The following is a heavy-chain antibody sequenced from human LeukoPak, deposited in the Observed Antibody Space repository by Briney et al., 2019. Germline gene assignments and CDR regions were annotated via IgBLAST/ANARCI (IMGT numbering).Heavy chain of an antibody. CDR3: ARDGALNTNFDY. CDR2: TKPDGSAE. D-gene: IGHD4/OR15-4a*01. J-gene: IGHJ4*02. CDR1: GFTFRNYW. V-gene: IGHV3-7*01. Sequence: GGSLRLSCAASGFTFRNYWMGWVRQAPGKGLEWVANTKPDGSAEYYADSVRGRFTTSRDNANNFLYLQMNRLRAEDTAVYYCARDGALNTNFDYWGQGTLVTVSS.